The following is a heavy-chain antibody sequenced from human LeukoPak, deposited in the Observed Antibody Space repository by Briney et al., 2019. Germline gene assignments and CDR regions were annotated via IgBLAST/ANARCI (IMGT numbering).Heavy chain of an antibody. D-gene: IGHD4-17*01. Sequence: PSQTLSLTCTVSGGSISSGGYYWSWIRQHPGKGLEWIGYIYYSGSTYYNPSLKSRVTISVDTSKNQFSLKLSSVTAADTAVYYCARDDYGDAYYYYGMDVWGQGTTVTVSS. CDR3: ARDDYGDAYYYYGMDV. J-gene: IGHJ6*02. CDR2: IYYSGST. V-gene: IGHV4-31*03. CDR1: GGSISSGGYY.